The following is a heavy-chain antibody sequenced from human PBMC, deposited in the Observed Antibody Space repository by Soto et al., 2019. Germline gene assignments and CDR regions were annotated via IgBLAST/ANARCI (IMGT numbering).Heavy chain of an antibody. CDR3: ARALRAYCGGDCYSAYFDY. D-gene: IGHD2-21*02. CDR2: IYYSGST. CDR1: GGSVSSGSYY. J-gene: IGHJ4*02. V-gene: IGHV4-61*01. Sequence: QVQLQESGPGLVKPSETLSLTCTVSGGSVSSGSYYWSWIRQPPGKGLEWIGYIYYSGSTNYNPSLKSRGTIAVDTAKNQFSLKLSSVTAADTAVYYCARALRAYCGGDCYSAYFDYWGQGTLVTVSS.